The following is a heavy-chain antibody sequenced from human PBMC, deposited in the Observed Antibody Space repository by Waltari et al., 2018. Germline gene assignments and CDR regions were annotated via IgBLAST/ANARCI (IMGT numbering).Heavy chain of an antibody. D-gene: IGHD3-22*01. Sequence: QVQLVESGGGVVQPGRSLRLSCAASGFTFSSYAMPWVRQAPGKGLEWVAVISYDGSNKYYADSVKGRFTISRDNSKNTLYLQMNSLRAEDTAVYYCASLASSGYYLWSEYYYGMDVWGQGTTVTVSS. CDR2: ISYDGSNK. J-gene: IGHJ6*02. CDR1: GFTFSSYA. CDR3: ASLASSGYYLWSEYYYGMDV. V-gene: IGHV3-30-3*01.